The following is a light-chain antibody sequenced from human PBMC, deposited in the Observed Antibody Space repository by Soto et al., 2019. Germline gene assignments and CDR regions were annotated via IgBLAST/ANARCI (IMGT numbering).Light chain of an antibody. J-gene: IGKJ4*01. CDR1: QSVSGSY. V-gene: IGKV3-15*01. Sequence: EIVLTQSPGTLSLSPGERATLSCRASQSVSGSYLAWYQQKPGQAPRLLIYGASTRATGIPARFSGSGSGTEFTLTISSLQSEDSAVYYCHQYNNWLALTFGGGTKVDI. CDR2: GAS. CDR3: HQYNNWLALT.